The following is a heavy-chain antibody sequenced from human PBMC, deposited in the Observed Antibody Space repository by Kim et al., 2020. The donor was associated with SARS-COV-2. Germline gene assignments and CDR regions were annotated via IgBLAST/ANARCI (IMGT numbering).Heavy chain of an antibody. Sequence: GGSLRLSCAASGFTFSSYAMHWVRQAPGKGLEWVALISYDGSNKYYADSVKGRFTISRDNSKNTLHLQMNSLRAEDTAVYYCARDWGTENYYGSGRPFDYWGQGTLVTVSS. CDR3: ARDWGTENYYGSGRPFDY. J-gene: IGHJ4*02. D-gene: IGHD3-10*01. V-gene: IGHV3-30*04. CDR1: GFTFSSYA. CDR2: ISYDGSNK.